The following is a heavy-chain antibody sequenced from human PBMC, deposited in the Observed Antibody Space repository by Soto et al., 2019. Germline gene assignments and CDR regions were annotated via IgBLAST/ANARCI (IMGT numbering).Heavy chain of an antibody. CDR2: IVVGSGNT. V-gene: IGHV1-58*01. J-gene: IGHJ6*02. D-gene: IGHD6-13*01. CDR1: GFTFTSSA. CDR3: AAERIAAEEGVLLYGMDV. Sequence: GASVKVSCKASGFTFTSSAVQWVRQARGQRFEWIGWIVVGSGNTNYAQKFQERVTITRDMSTSTAYMELSSLRSEDTAVYYCAAERIAAEEGVLLYGMDVWGQGTTVTVS.